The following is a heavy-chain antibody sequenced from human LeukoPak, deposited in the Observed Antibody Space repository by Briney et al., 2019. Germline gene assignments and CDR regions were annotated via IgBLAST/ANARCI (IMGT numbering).Heavy chain of an antibody. J-gene: IGHJ4*02. CDR1: GFXFSSYG. Sequence: GGSLRLSCAASGFXFSSYGIHWVRQAPGKGQEWVAVISYDGSNKYYADSVKGRFTISRDNSKNTLYLQMNSLRAEDTAVYYCAKDYYGRGGFDYWGQGTLVTVSS. V-gene: IGHV3-30*18. CDR2: ISYDGSNK. D-gene: IGHD3-10*01. CDR3: AKDYYGRGGFDY.